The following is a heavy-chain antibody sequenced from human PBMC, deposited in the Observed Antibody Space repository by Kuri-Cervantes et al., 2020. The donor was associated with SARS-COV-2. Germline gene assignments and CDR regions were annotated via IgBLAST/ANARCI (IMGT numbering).Heavy chain of an antibody. D-gene: IGHD1-7*01. CDR2: INPSGGST. J-gene: IGHJ6*02. CDR3: AGHGITGTTHYYGMDV. CDR1: GYTFTSYY. Sequence: SVKVSCKASGYTFTSYYMHWVRQAPGQGLEWMGIINPSGGSTSYAQKFQGRVTITADESTSTAYMELSSLRSEDTAVYYCAGHGITGTTHYYGMDVWGQGTTVTVSS. V-gene: IGHV1-46*01.